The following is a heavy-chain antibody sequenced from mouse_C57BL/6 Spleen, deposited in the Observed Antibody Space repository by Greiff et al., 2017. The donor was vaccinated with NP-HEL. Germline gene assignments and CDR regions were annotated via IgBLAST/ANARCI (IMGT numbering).Heavy chain of an antibody. CDR2: INPNNGGT. V-gene: IGHV1-18*01. CDR1: GYTFTDYN. D-gene: IGHD2-5*01. Sequence: EVQLQQSGPELVKPGASVKIPCKASGYTFTDYNMDWVKQSHGKSLEWIGDINPNNGGTIYNQKFKGKATLTVDKSSSTAYMELRSLTSEDTAVYYCARGPGYSNYEGLYAMDYWGQGTSVTVSS. CDR3: ARGPGYSNYEGLYAMDY. J-gene: IGHJ4*01.